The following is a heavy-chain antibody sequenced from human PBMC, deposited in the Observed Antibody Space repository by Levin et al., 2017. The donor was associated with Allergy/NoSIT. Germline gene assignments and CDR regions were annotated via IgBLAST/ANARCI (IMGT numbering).Heavy chain of an antibody. CDR3: ARSRSGGYADS. V-gene: IGHV3-74*03. D-gene: IGHD5-12*01. CDR1: GFTFSTYW. CDR2: IKSDGSST. Sequence: HPGESLKISCAASGFTFSTYWMHWVRQAPGKGLVWVSRIKSDGSSTTYADSVMGRFTISRDNAKNTLYLQMTSLGADDTAVYYCARSRSGGYADSWGQGTLVTVSS. J-gene: IGHJ5*01.